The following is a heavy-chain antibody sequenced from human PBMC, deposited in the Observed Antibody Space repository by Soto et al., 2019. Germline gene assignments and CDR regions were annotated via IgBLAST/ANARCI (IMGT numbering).Heavy chain of an antibody. V-gene: IGHV4-30-4*01. CDR3: TRSGKSLLDY. D-gene: IGHD1-26*01. J-gene: IGHJ4*02. Sequence: QVQLQESGPGLVEPSQTLALNCTVSGASISSGDFYWSWVRQSPDKGLEWIGHFYYNGRSYYNPSLKSRVTMSVDPSNNQFSVKLTSVIPADTAVYFCTRSGKSLLDYWGQGALVAVSA. CDR2: FYYNGRS. CDR1: GASISSGDFY.